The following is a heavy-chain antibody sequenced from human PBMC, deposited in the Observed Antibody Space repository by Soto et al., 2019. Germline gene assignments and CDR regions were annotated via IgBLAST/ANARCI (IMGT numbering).Heavy chain of an antibody. CDR3: ARGPYDFAPNSPLYVWMDV. Sequence: SVKVSCKASGGTFSSYAISWVRQAPGQGLEWMGGIIPIFGTANYAQKFQGRVTITADESTSTAYMELSSLRSEDTAVYYCARGPYDFAPNSPLYVWMDVWGQGTTVTVSS. J-gene: IGHJ6*02. CDR2: IIPIFGTA. CDR1: GGTFSSYA. V-gene: IGHV1-69*13. D-gene: IGHD3-16*01.